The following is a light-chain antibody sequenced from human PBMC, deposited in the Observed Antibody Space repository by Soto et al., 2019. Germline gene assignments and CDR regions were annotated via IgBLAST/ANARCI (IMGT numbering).Light chain of an antibody. V-gene: IGKV3-11*01. Sequence: EIVLTQSPATLSLSPGERATLSCRASQSVSNSLAWFQQKPGQAPRLLIYDASNMATDIPARFSGSGSGTDFTFTISSLEPEDFAVYYYQQRRNWPRSFGQGTKLEIK. J-gene: IGKJ2*01. CDR2: DAS. CDR1: QSVSNS. CDR3: QQRRNWPRS.